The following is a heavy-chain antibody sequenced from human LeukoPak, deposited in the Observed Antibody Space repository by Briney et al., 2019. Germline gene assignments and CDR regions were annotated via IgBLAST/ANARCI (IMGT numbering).Heavy chain of an antibody. D-gene: IGHD6-6*01. V-gene: IGHV4-34*01. Sequence: SETLSLTCAVYGGSFSGYYWSWIRQPPGKGLEWIGEINHSGGTNYNPSLKSRVTISVDTSKNQFSLKLSSVTAADTAVYYCARHSSSWSLGDWGQGTLVTVSS. CDR3: ARHSSSWSLGD. CDR2: INHSGGT. CDR1: GGSFSGYY. J-gene: IGHJ4*02.